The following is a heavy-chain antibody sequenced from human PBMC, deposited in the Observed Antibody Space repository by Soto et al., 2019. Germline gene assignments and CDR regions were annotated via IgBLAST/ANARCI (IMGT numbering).Heavy chain of an antibody. CDR1: GGSIINVGYY. J-gene: IGHJ4*02. CDR3: ARLGIAAPDVGY. D-gene: IGHD6-13*01. Sequence: TSEPLSLPCTVSGGSIINVGYYCSWIRQHPGKGLEWIGYIYYSGSTYYKQSLKSRVTISVDTSKNQFSLKLSSVTAAYTAVYYCARLGIAAPDVGYWGQGTLVTVSS. V-gene: IGHV4-31*03. CDR2: IYYSGST.